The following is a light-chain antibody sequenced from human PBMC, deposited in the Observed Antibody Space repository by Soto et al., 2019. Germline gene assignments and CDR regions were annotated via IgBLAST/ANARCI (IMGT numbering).Light chain of an antibody. CDR1: NIGSKS. Sequence: ELTQPPSVSVAPGQTTTITCGGNNIGSKSVHWYQQKPGQAPVLVVYDDTDRPSGIPERFSGSNSGNTATLSISRVEVGDEADYYCQVWESSSDQYVFGTGTKVTVL. CDR3: QVWESSSDQYV. CDR2: DDT. V-gene: IGLV3-21*02. J-gene: IGLJ1*01.